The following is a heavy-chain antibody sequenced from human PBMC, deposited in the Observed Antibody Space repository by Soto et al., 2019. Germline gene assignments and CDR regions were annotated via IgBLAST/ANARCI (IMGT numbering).Heavy chain of an antibody. J-gene: IGHJ6*02. CDR2: IIPIFEAP. CDR3: ARIKWPLGWFGELLPTSGLDV. CDR1: GGTFSSYP. D-gene: IGHD3-10*01. V-gene: IGHV1-69*01. Sequence: QVQLVQSGSEVKKPGSSVKVSCKASGGTFSSYPISWVRQAPGQGLEWMGGIIPIFEAPNYAQKFQGRLTISADESTTTGYMELSSLRSEDTAVYYCARIKWPLGWFGELLPTSGLDVWGQGTTVTVS.